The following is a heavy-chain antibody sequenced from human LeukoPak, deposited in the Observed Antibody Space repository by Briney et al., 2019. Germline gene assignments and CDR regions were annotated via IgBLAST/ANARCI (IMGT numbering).Heavy chain of an antibody. J-gene: IGHJ4*02. CDR2: ITETGSII. D-gene: IGHD1-26*01. CDR1: GFTFSSYR. V-gene: IGHV3-48*04. Sequence: GGSLRLSCAASGFTFSSYRMSWVRQTPGKGLEWLSYITETGSIIYYADSVKGRFAISRDNARNSLYLQMNSLRPEDTAVYYCVSSGTYFAYWGQGTLVTVSS. CDR3: VSSGTYFAY.